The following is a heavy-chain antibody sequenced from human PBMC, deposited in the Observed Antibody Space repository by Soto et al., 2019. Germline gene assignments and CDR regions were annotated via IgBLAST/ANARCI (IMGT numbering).Heavy chain of an antibody. CDR2: IYYSGST. V-gene: IGHV4-59*08. J-gene: IGHJ5*01. Sequence: SETLSLTCTVSGGSMSSYYWSWIRQPPGKGLEWIGYIYYSGSTNYNPSLRSRVIISVDTSKNQFSLKLSSVTATETAVYYCGRHWAAAGSFDSWGRETLVPVSP. CDR1: GGSMSSYY. D-gene: IGHD6-13*01. CDR3: GRHWAAAGSFDS.